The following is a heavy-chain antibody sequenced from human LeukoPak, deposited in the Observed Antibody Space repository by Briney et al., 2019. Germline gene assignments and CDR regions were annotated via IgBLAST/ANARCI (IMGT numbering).Heavy chain of an antibody. CDR1: GGSFSGYY. CDR2: INHSGST. D-gene: IGHD3-22*01. V-gene: IGHV4-34*01. Sequence: SETLSLTCAVYGGSFSGYYWSWIRQPPGKGLEWIGEINHSGSTNYNPSLKSRVTISVDTSKNQFSLKLSSVTAADTAVYYCASIEAPVNYYDSSGYYGWGQGTLVTVSS. CDR3: ASIEAPVNYYDSSGYYG. J-gene: IGHJ4*02.